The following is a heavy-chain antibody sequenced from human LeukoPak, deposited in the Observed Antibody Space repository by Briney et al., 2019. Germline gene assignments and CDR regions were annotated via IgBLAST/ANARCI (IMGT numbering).Heavy chain of an antibody. J-gene: IGHJ4*02. D-gene: IGHD3-22*01. CDR2: IYPGDSDT. CDR1: GYSFTSYW. Sequence: GESLKISCQGSGYSFTSYWIGWVRQMPGKGLEWMGIIYPGDSDTRHSPSFQGQVTISADKSISTAYLQWSSLKASDTAMYYCARQPRGRVITTPYFDYWGQGTLATVSS. CDR3: ARQPRGRVITTPYFDY. V-gene: IGHV5-51*01.